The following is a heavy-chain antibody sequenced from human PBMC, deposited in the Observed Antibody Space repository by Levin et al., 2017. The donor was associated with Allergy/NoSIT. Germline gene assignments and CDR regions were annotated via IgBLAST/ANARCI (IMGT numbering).Heavy chain of an antibody. Sequence: LSLTCGASGFTFSDFYVIWIRQAPGKGLEWVSYISTTGSTIYYADSVKGRFTISRDNAKNSLYLQINSLRAEDTAVYYCSVLFYWGQGTLVTVSS. CDR1: GFTFSDFY. V-gene: IGHV3-11*01. D-gene: IGHD2-15*01. CDR2: ISTTGSTI. CDR3: SVLFY. J-gene: IGHJ4*02.